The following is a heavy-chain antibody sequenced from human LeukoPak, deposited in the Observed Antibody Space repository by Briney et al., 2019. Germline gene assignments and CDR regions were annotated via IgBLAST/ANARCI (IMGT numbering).Heavy chain of an antibody. CDR1: GYTFTSYA. CDR2: INAGNGNT. CDR3: ARSGITVTTMDNWWFGDWFDP. D-gene: IGHD4-17*01. Sequence: GASVKVPCKASGYTFTSYAMHWVRQAPGQRLEWMGWINAGNGNTKYSQKFQGRITITRDTSASTAYMELSSLRSEDTAVYYCARSGITVTTMDNWWFGDWFDPWGQGTLVTVSS. V-gene: IGHV1-3*01. J-gene: IGHJ5*02.